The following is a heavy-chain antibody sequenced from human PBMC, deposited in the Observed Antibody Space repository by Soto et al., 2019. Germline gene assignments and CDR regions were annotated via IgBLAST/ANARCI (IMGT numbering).Heavy chain of an antibody. D-gene: IGHD3-10*01. CDR3: ARDLHMVRGVPTGYFDY. Sequence: QVQLVQSGAEVQKPGSSVKVSCKASGGTFSSYAISWVRQAPGQGLEWMGGIIPIFGTANYAQKFQGRVTITADESTSTAYMELSSLRSEDTAVYYCARDLHMVRGVPTGYFDYWGQGTLVTVSS. J-gene: IGHJ4*02. CDR1: GGTFSSYA. V-gene: IGHV1-69*01. CDR2: IIPIFGTA.